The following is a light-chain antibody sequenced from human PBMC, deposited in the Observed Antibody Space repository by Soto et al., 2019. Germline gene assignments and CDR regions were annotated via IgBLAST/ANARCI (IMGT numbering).Light chain of an antibody. V-gene: IGKV3-11*01. Sequence: EIVMTQSASTLSLSPGERATLSWRASQSVSSNLAWYQQKPGQAPRLLIFDASNRATGIPVRFSGSGSGTDFTLTISSLQPEDFAVYYCHQRSNWPPTFGGGTKVDIK. CDR3: HQRSNWPPT. CDR1: QSVSSN. CDR2: DAS. J-gene: IGKJ4*01.